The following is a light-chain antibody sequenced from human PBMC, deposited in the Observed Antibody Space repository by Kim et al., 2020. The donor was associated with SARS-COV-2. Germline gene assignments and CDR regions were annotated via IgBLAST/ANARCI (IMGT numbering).Light chain of an antibody. Sequence: DTQVTQSPSSLSASVGDRVTITCRASQSISISLNWYQHESGKAPRLLIHSASTLHSGVPSRFSGSGSETDFTLPITSLQPEDFATYNYHQTYITPLTFGQGTRLEIK. V-gene: IGKV1-39*01. J-gene: IGKJ5*01. CDR2: SAS. CDR3: HQTYITPLT. CDR1: QSISIS.